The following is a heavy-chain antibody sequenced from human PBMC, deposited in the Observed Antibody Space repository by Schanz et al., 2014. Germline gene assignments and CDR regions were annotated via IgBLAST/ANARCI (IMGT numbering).Heavy chain of an antibody. CDR2: ISSKGDMT. CDR3: ARKSLVSAHYDS. CDR1: GFTFSTSA. D-gene: IGHD2-21*01. J-gene: IGHJ4*02. Sequence: EVQLLESGGGLVQPGGSLRLSCAASGFTFSTSAMSWVRQAPGKGLEYVSSISSKGDMTFYGNSVKGRFTISRDISKNTLYLQMGSLRAEDVAVYYCARKSLVSAHYDSWGQGTLVTVSS. V-gene: IGHV3-64*01.